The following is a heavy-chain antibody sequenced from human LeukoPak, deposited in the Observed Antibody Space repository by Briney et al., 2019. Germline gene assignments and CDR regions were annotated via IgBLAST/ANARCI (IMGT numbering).Heavy chain of an antibody. CDR2: IWYDGSNK. V-gene: IGHV3-33*01. Sequence: GRSLRLSCAASGFTFSSYGMHWVRQAPGKGLEWVAVIWYDGSNKYYADSVKGRFTISRDNSKNTLYLQMNSLRAEDTAVYYCARDLRYYYDSSGYSNSNLYWGQGTLVTVSS. D-gene: IGHD3-22*01. J-gene: IGHJ4*02. CDR1: GFTFSSYG. CDR3: ARDLRYYYDSSGYSNSNLY.